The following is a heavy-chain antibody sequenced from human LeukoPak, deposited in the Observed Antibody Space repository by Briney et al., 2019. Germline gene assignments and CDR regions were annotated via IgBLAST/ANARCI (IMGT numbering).Heavy chain of an antibody. CDR3: AREIQYSSGWYGGCDY. Sequence: GGSLRLSCAASGFTFSSYSMNWVRQAPGKGLERVSSISSSSSYIYYADSVKGRFTISRDNAKNSLYLQMSSLRAEDTAVYYCAREIQYSSGWYGGCDYWGQGTLVTVSS. D-gene: IGHD6-19*01. CDR2: ISSSSSYI. CDR1: GFTFSSYS. J-gene: IGHJ4*02. V-gene: IGHV3-21*01.